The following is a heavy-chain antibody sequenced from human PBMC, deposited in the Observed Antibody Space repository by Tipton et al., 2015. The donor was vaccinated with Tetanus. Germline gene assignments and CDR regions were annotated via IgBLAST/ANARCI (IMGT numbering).Heavy chain of an antibody. CDR3: ARVEEGYCSGGTCYFPD. V-gene: IGHV4-4*01. D-gene: IGHD2-15*01. Sequence: TLSLTCAVSGGSINSSNWWTWVRQSPGKGLEWIGEIYYSGRTNYNPSLKSRVTISVDQSKNQFSLKLSSVTAADTAVYFCARVEEGYCSGGTCYFPDWGRGTLVTVSS. J-gene: IGHJ4*02. CDR1: GGSINSSNW. CDR2: IYYSGRT.